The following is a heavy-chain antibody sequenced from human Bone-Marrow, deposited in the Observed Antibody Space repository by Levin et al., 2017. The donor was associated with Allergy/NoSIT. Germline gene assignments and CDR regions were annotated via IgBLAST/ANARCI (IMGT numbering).Heavy chain of an antibody. J-gene: IGHJ6*03. D-gene: IGHD3-3*01. CDR1: GFTFSDYY. V-gene: IGHV3-11*06. Sequence: GESLKISCAASGFTFSDYYMSWIRQAPGKGLEWVSYISSSSSYTNYADSVKGRFTISRDNAKNSLYLQMNSLRAEDTAVYYCARDRNNYDFWSGPRAHYYYYYYMDVWGKGTTVTVSS. CDR2: ISSSSSYT. CDR3: ARDRNNYDFWSGPRAHYYYYYYMDV.